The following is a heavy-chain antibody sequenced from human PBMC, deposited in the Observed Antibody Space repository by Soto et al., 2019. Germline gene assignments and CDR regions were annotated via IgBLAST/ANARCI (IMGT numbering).Heavy chain of an antibody. Sequence: SETLSLTYTVSGGSISSSSYYWGWIRQPPGKGLEWIGSIYYSGSTYYNPSLKSRVTISVDTSKNQFSLKLSSVTAADTAVYYCAREEQLSYYYYYYGMDVWGQGTTVTVAS. CDR2: IYYSGST. V-gene: IGHV4-39*02. CDR3: AREEQLSYYYYYYGMDV. J-gene: IGHJ6*02. D-gene: IGHD6-6*01. CDR1: GGSISSSSYY.